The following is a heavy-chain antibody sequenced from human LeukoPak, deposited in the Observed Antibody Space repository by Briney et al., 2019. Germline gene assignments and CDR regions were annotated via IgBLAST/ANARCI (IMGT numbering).Heavy chain of an antibody. Sequence: GGSLRLSCAASGFTFSSYGMHWVRQAPGKGLEWVAVIWYDGSNKYYADSVKGRSTISRDNSKNTLYLQMNSLRAEGTAVYYCARGGDIVVVPAEYYFDYWGQGTLVTVSS. CDR3: ARGGDIVVVPAEYYFDY. J-gene: IGHJ4*02. CDR2: IWYDGSNK. CDR1: GFTFSSYG. V-gene: IGHV3-33*01. D-gene: IGHD2-2*01.